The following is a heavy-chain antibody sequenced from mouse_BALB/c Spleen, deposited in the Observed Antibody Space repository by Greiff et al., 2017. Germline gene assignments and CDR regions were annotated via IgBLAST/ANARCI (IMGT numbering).Heavy chain of an antibody. D-gene: IGHD4-1*01. CDR1: GFSLTSYG. J-gene: IGHJ2*01. CDR3: AREAGRGYFDY. CDR2: IWAGGST. Sequence: VMLVESGPGLVAPSQSLSISCTASGFSLTSYGVHWVRQPPGKGLEWLGVIWAGGSTNYYSALMSRLSISKDNSKSQVFLKMNSLQTDDTAMYYCAREAGRGYFDYWGQGTTLTVSS. V-gene: IGHV2-9*02.